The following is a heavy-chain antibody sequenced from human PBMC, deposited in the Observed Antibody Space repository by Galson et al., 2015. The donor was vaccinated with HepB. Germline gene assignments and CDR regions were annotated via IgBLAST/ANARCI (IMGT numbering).Heavy chain of an antibody. CDR1: GFTFTTYW. J-gene: IGHJ4*02. CDR2: IKHDGSVK. CDR3: SRSRYCSGGNCYVDS. Sequence: SLRLSCAASGFTFTTYWMSWVRQAPGKGLEWVANIKHDGSVKYYVDSVKGRFTISRDDAQNSLYLQMNSLRAEDTALYYCSRSRYCSGGNCYVDSWGQGTLVTVSS. V-gene: IGHV3-7*01. D-gene: IGHD2-15*01.